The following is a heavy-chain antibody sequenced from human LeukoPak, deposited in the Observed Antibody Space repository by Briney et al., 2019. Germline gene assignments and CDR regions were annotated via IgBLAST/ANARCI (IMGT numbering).Heavy chain of an antibody. CDR1: GFTFSNYA. CDR2: IKGDGTIT. D-gene: IGHD3-10*01. CDR3: ARDPRGDGSSTFGF. J-gene: IGHJ4*02. V-gene: IGHV3-74*01. Sequence: PGGSLRLSCAASGFTFSNYAMRWVRQAPGEGPVWVSRIKGDGTITDYADSVEGRFTVSRDNAKNTLYLQVHSLRAEDTAVYYCARDPRGDGSSTFGFWGQGTLVTVSS.